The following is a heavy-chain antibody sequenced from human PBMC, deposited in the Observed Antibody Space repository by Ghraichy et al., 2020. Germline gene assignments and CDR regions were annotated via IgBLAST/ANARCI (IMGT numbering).Heavy chain of an antibody. D-gene: IGHD6-19*01. CDR2: IWYDGSNK. CDR1: GFIFSSYG. V-gene: IGHV3-33*01. J-gene: IGHJ4*02. Sequence: GGSLRLSCAASGFIFSSYGMQWVRQAPGKGLEWVAIIWYDGSNKYYTDSVKGRFTISRDNSKNTLYLQMNSLRAEDTAVYYCARDGDGYSSGWYHFDYWGQGTLVTVSS. CDR3: ARDGDGYSSGWYHFDY.